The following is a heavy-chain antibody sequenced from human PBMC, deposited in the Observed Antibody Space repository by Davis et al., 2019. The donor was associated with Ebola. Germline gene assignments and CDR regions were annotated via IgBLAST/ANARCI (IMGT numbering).Heavy chain of an antibody. CDR1: GYSISSAYY. J-gene: IGHJ3*02. CDR2: VYHSGST. D-gene: IGHD3-3*01. V-gene: IGHV4-38-2*01. Sequence: PSETLSLTCAVSGYSISSAYYWGCIRQPPGKGLEWIGSVYHSGSTYYNPSLKSRVTISVDTSKNQFSLKLTSVTAADTAVYYCARFGYTIFGVVITECGFDIWGQGTMVTVSS. CDR3: ARFGYTIFGVVITECGFDI.